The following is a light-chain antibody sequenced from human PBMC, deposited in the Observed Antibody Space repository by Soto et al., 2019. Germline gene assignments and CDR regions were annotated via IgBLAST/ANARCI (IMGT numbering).Light chain of an antibody. CDR1: QTISSW. V-gene: IGKV1-5*03. CDR2: KAS. Sequence: DIQMTQSPSSLSASVGDRVTMTCRASQTISSWLAWYQQKPGKAPKLLIYKASSLESGVPSRFSGSGSGTEFTLTLSSLPPDEFATYSCQHHTTFGQGTKVETK. CDR3: QHHTT. J-gene: IGKJ1*01.